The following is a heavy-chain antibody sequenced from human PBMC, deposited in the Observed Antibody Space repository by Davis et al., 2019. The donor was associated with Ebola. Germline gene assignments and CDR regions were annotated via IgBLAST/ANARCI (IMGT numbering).Heavy chain of an antibody. CDR1: GYPFTDFA. CDR3: ARGMGDLALN. V-gene: IGHV7-4-1*02. Sequence: ASVKVSCKASGYPFTDFAINWLRQAPGQRFEWLGWITTNTASPTYARGFSGRFVFSLDTSVNTAFLQINNLRAEDTAIYYCARGMGDLALNWGQGTLVTVSS. D-gene: IGHD3-16*01. CDR2: ITTNTASP. J-gene: IGHJ4*02.